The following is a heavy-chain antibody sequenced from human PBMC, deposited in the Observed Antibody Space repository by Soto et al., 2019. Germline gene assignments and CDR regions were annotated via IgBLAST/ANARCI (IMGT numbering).Heavy chain of an antibody. CDR2: TSYDGSNK. CDR1: XXTFRSYV. D-gene: IGHD3-16*01. V-gene: IGHV3-33*05. CDR3: ARWGTTGGLDV. J-gene: IGHJ1*01. Sequence: QVQLVESGGGVVQPGTSLRLSCVGSXXTFRSYVIHXVRXAXGKGLEWVALTSYDGSNKDYGXSVKXRFXISRDNSRNTVXLXXXXLXRXDTALYYCARWGTTGGLDVWGXGXLVSVSS.